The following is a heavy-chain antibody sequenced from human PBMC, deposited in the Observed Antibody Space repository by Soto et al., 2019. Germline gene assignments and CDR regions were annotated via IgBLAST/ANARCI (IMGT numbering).Heavy chain of an antibody. CDR1: GGSISSGDNN. D-gene: IGHD3-9*01. CDR3: ARVDFLTAYGCIYV. V-gene: IGHV4-30-4*01. CDR2: IYYSHRT. Sequence: SETLSPTRTVSGGSISSGDNNWPWNRQPPAKGLERSGSIYYSHRTCYNPSLKRRVSISVDTSKDQFSLKLSSETAADTAVYYCARVDFLTAYGCIYVWGQATTVT. J-gene: IGHJ6*02.